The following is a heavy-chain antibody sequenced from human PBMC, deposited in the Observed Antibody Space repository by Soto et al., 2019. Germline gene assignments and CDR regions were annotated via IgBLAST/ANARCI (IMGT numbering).Heavy chain of an antibody. CDR3: ARGREVVVAATTDFDY. CDR1: GGSFSGYY. V-gene: IGHV4-34*01. D-gene: IGHD2-15*01. Sequence: QVQLQQWGAGLLKPSETLSLTCAVYGGSFSGYYWSWIRQPPGKGLEWIGEINHSGSTNYNPSLKSRVTISXXTXKXXFSLKLSSVTAADTAVYYCARGREVVVAATTDFDYWGQGTLVTVSS. J-gene: IGHJ4*02. CDR2: INHSGST.